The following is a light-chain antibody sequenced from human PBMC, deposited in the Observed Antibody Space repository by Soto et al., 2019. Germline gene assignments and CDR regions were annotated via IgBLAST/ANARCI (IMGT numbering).Light chain of an antibody. J-gene: IGKJ1*01. V-gene: IGKV3-11*01. CDR3: QQRSNWPWT. CDR1: PSVSSY. Sequence: EIVLTQSPATLSLSPGERATLSCRASPSVSSYLAWYQQKAGQAPRLLIYDASNRATGIPARFSGSGSGTDFTLTISSLEPEDSAVYHCQQRSNWPWTFAQGTKVAIK. CDR2: DAS.